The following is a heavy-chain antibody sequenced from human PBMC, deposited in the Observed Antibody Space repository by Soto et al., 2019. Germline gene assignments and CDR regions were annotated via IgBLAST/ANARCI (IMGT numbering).Heavy chain of an antibody. J-gene: IGHJ4*02. CDR2: ISASGGST. V-gene: IGHV3-23*01. CDR3: AKGTTLNFDY. Sequence: EVQLLESGGGLGQPGGSLRLSCAASGFTFSSYARSCVRQAPGTGLEWVSGISASGGSTYYADSVKGRFTISRDNSKNTLYLQMNSLRAEDKAVYYCAKGTTLNFDYWGQGTLVTVSS. CDR1: GFTFSSYA. D-gene: IGHD4-4*01.